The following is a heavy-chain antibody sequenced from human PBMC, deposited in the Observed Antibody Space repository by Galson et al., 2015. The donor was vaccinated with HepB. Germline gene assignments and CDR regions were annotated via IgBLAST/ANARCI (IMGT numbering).Heavy chain of an antibody. D-gene: IGHD2-21*01. CDR3: ARTLVVIARPGNYYYMDV. CDR2: INTNTGNP. CDR1: GYTFTSYA. Sequence: SVKVSCKASGYTFTSYAMNWVRQAPGQGLEWMGWINTNTGNPTYAQGFTGRFVFSLDTSVSTAYLQISSLKAEDTAVYYCARTLVVIARPGNYYYMDVWGKGTTVTVSS. V-gene: IGHV7-4-1*02. J-gene: IGHJ6*03.